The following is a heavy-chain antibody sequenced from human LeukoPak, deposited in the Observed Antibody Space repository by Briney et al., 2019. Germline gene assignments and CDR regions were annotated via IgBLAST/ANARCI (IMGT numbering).Heavy chain of an antibody. V-gene: IGHV3-23*01. J-gene: IGHJ4*02. CDR3: AKDTCSSTSCYFDY. CDR1: GFTFSSYA. CDR2: ISGSGGST. D-gene: IGHD2-2*01. Sequence: GWSLRLSCAASGFTFSSYAMGWVRQAPGKGLEWVSAISGSGGSTYYADSVKGRFTISRDNSKNTLYLQMNSLRAEDTAVYYCAKDTCSSTSCYFDYWGQGTLVTVSS.